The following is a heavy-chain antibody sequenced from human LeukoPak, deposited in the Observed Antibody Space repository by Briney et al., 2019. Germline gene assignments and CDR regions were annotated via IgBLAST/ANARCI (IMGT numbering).Heavy chain of an antibody. V-gene: IGHV3-21*01. Sequence: GGSLRLSCAASGFAFSSYSMNWVRQAPGKGLEWVSSISSSSSYIYYADSVKGRFTISRDNAKNSLYLQMNSLRAEDTAVYYWARDGYCSSTSCYGGYYFDYWGQGTLVTVSS. CDR2: ISSSSSYI. CDR3: ARDGYCSSTSCYGGYYFDY. D-gene: IGHD2-2*03. J-gene: IGHJ4*02. CDR1: GFAFSSYS.